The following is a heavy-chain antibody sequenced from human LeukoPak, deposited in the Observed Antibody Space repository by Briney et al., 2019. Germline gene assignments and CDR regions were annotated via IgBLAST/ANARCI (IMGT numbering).Heavy chain of an antibody. V-gene: IGHV3-15*01. CDR2: IKSKTDGGTT. CDR3: TSVNWNYEAFDY. Sequence: GGSLRLSCAASGFTFSNAWMSWVRQAPGKGLEWVGRIKSKTDGGTTDYAAPVKGRLTISRDDSKNTLYLQMNSLKTEDTAVYYCTSVNWNYEAFDYWGLGTLVTVSS. CDR1: GFTFSNAW. D-gene: IGHD1-7*01. J-gene: IGHJ4*02.